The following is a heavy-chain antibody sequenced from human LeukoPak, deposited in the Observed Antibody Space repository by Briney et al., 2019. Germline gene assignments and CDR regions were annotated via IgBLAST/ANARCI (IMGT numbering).Heavy chain of an antibody. CDR1: GYSISSGYY. D-gene: IGHD3-22*01. Sequence: SETLSLTCTVSGYSISSGYYWGWIRQPPGKGLEWIGNIYHSGSTYYNPSLKSRVTISVDTSKNQFSLKPSSVTAADTAVYYCTRPYYYDSSGYPDYWGQGTLVTVSS. CDR2: IYHSGST. CDR3: TRPYYYDSSGYPDY. V-gene: IGHV4-38-2*02. J-gene: IGHJ4*02.